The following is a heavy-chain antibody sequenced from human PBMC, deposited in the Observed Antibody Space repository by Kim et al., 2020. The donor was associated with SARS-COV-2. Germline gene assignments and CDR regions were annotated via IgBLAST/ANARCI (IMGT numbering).Heavy chain of an antibody. Sequence: ADSMKDRFTVSRDNAKHSLYLQMNSLRAEDTAVYYCARDQWGPPGNGMDVWGQGTTVTVSS. CDR3: ARDQWGPPGNGMDV. D-gene: IGHD1-26*01. V-gene: IGHV3-21*01. J-gene: IGHJ6*02.